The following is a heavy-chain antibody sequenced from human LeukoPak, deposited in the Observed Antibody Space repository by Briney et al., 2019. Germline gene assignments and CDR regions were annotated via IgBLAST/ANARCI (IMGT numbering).Heavy chain of an antibody. J-gene: IGHJ4*02. CDR2: IGIDSGNT. V-gene: IGHV3-11*06. Sequence: GGSLRLSCAASGFTFSDYALIWVRQAPGKGLEWISYIGIDSGNTNYADSVKGRFTISGDKAKNSLYLQMNSLRVEDTAVYYCARDYKYAFDNWGQGTLVTVSS. CDR1: GFTFSDYA. CDR3: ARDYKYAFDN. D-gene: IGHD5-24*01.